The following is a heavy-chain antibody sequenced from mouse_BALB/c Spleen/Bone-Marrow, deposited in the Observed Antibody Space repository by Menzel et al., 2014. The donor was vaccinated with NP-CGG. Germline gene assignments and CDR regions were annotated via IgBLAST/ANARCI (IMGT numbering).Heavy chain of an antibody. Sequence: QVQLQQPGAELVKPGASVKLSCKASGYTFTSYYMYWVKQRPGQGLEWIGGINPSNGGTNFNEKFKSKATLTVDKSSSTAYMQLSSLTSEDSAVYYCTRYGYEPLYAMDYWGQGTSVTVSS. CDR3: TRYGYEPLYAMDY. CDR2: INPSNGGT. V-gene: IGHV1S81*02. D-gene: IGHD2-3*01. CDR1: GYTFTSYY. J-gene: IGHJ4*01.